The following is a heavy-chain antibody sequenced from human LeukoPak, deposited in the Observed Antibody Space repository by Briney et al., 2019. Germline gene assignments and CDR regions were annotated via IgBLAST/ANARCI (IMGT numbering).Heavy chain of an antibody. V-gene: IGHV4-30-4*01. CDR2: IYYSGST. Sequence: KSSETLSLTCIVSGGSISSGDYYWSWIRQPPGKGLEWIGYIYYSGSTYYNPSLKSRITMSVDTSKNQFSLKLSSVTAADTAVYYCATHSSSYSYFDYWGQGTLVTVSS. CDR1: GGSISSGDYY. D-gene: IGHD3-22*01. J-gene: IGHJ4*02. CDR3: ATHSSSYSYFDY.